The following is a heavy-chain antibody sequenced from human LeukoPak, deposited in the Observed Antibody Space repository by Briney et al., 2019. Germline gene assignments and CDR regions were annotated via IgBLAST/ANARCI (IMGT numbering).Heavy chain of an antibody. CDR1: GFTFSSYW. D-gene: IGHD3-10*01. V-gene: IGHV3-7*01. Sequence: GGSLRLSCAASGFTFSSYWMSWVRQAPGKGLEWVANIKQDGSEKYYVDSVKGRFTTSRDNAKNSLYLQMNSLRAEDTAVYYCARHYGSGSSSYYYGMDVWGQGTTVTVFS. CDR3: ARHYGSGSSSYYYGMDV. J-gene: IGHJ6*02. CDR2: IKQDGSEK.